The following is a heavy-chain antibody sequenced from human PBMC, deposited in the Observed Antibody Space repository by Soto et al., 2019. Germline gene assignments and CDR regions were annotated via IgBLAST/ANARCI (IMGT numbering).Heavy chain of an antibody. CDR3: AKGPLTGTTNYYYYMDV. D-gene: IGHD1-7*01. CDR1: GFTFSSYA. J-gene: IGHJ6*03. Sequence: GGSLRLSCAASGFTFSSYAMSWVRQAPGKGLEWVSAISGSGGSTYYADSVKGRFTISRDNSKNTLYLQMNSLRAEDTAVYYSAKGPLTGTTNYYYYMDVWGKGTTVTVSS. CDR2: ISGSGGST. V-gene: IGHV3-23*01.